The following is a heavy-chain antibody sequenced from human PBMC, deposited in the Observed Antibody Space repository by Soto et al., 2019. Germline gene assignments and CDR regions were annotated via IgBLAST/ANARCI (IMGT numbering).Heavy chain of an antibody. V-gene: IGHV3-30*18. Sequence: WGSLGICCASSGFTFSIYAMHWVRQAPGEGLDLVAVISYDGSNKYYGDSVKGRFTISRDNSKNTLYRQMNSLRAEDTAVYYCAKEYVLRFLEWATRQYYYGMDLWGQGTTVTVSS. J-gene: IGHJ6*01. CDR3: AKEYVLRFLEWATRQYYYGMDL. D-gene: IGHD3-3*01. CDR2: ISYDGSNK. CDR1: GFTFSIYA.